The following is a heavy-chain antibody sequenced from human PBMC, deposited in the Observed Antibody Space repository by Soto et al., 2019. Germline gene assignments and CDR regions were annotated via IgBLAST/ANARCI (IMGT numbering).Heavy chain of an antibody. D-gene: IGHD2-15*01. CDR3: ARGSRIVVVVSAIPRGNWFDP. V-gene: IGHV4-34*01. J-gene: IGHJ5*02. CDR2: INHSGST. CDR1: GGSFSVYY. Sequence: SETLSLTCAVYGGSFSVYYWSWIRQPPGKGLEWIGEINHSGSTNYNPSLKSRVAMSMDTSKNQFSLKLSSVTAADTAVYYCARGSRIVVVVSAIPRGNWFDPWGQGTLVTVSS.